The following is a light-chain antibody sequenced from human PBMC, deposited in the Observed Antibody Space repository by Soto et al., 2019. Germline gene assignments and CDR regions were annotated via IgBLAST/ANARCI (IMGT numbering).Light chain of an antibody. CDR3: QSYDSSLSEGV. J-gene: IGLJ3*02. Sequence: QSVLTQPPSMSGAPGQRVTISCTGSSSNIGAGYNVHWYQQLPGTAPKLLIFANNNRPAGVPDRFSGSKSGTSASLAIAGLQAEDEADYYCQSYDSSLSEGVFGGGTKLTVL. CDR1: SSNIGAGYN. V-gene: IGLV1-40*01. CDR2: ANN.